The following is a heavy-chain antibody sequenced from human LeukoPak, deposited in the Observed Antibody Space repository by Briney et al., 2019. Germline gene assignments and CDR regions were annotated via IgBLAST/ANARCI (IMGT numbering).Heavy chain of an antibody. CDR3: ARAISYAYDSSGYYALYYFDY. V-gene: IGHV1-18*01. CDR2: ISAYNGNT. Sequence: GASVKVSCKASGYTFTSYGISWVRQAPEQGLEWMGWISAYNGNTNYAQKLQGRVTMTTDTSTSTAYVELRSLRSDDTAVYYCARAISYAYDSSGYYALYYFDYWGQGTLVTVSS. CDR1: GYTFTSYG. D-gene: IGHD3-22*01. J-gene: IGHJ4*02.